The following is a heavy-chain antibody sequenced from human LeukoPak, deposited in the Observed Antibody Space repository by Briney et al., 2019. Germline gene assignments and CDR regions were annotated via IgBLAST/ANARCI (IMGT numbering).Heavy chain of an antibody. D-gene: IGHD3-22*01. CDR2: IYYSGSI. V-gene: IGHV4-39*07. Sequence: PSETLSLTCTVSGGSISSNNYYWGWIRQSPGKGLEWIGSIYYSGSIYYNPSLGSRVTISLDTSKNQFYLKLNSVTAADTAVYYCARAPKYYFDSSASWYFDIWGLGTLVAVSS. CDR3: ARAPKYYFDSSASWYFDI. J-gene: IGHJ2*01. CDR1: GGSISSNNYY.